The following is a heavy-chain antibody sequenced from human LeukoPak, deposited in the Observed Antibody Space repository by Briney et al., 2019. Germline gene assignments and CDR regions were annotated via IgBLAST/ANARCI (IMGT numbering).Heavy chain of an antibody. D-gene: IGHD2-2*01. CDR2: ISRSATTI. J-gene: IGHJ5*02. CDR1: GFTFSSYE. V-gene: IGHV3-48*03. CDR3: ARDSIP. Sequence: GGSLRLSCAASGFTFSSYEMNWVRQAPGKGLEWVSSISRSATTIYYADSVKGRFTISRDNAKNSLYLQMNSLRAEDTAVYYCARDSIPWGQGTLVTVSS.